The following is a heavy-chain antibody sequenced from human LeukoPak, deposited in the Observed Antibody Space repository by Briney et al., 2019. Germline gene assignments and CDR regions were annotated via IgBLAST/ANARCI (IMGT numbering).Heavy chain of an antibody. CDR3: ARAVSGWYTF. CDR1: GGSISTYY. V-gene: IGHV4-59*01. CDR2: IYYSGST. J-gene: IGHJ4*02. Sequence: SETLSLTCTVSGGSISTYYWSWIRQPPGKGLEWIGYIYYSGSTNYNPSLKSRVTISVDTSKNQFSLKLRSVTAADTAVYYCARAVSGWYTFWGQGTLVSVSS. D-gene: IGHD6-19*01.